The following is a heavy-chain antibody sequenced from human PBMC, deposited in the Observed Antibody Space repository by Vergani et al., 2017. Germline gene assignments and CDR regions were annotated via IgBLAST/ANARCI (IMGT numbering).Heavy chain of an antibody. CDR2: MIPIFGTA. Sequence: QVQLVQSGAEGKKPGSPVKVPCKASVGPFSRYPASGVRRAPGPGVGGMGRMIPIFGTANYAQNFQGRVTITADESTSTAYMELSSLRSEDTAVYYCAGSAPRVVVAATGRQAFDIWGQGTLVTVSS. CDR3: AGSAPRVVVAATGRQAFDI. CDR1: VGPFSRYP. D-gene: IGHD2-15*01. J-gene: IGHJ4*02. V-gene: IGHV1-69*18.